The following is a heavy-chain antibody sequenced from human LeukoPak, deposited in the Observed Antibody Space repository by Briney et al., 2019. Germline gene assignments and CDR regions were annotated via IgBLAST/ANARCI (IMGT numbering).Heavy chain of an antibody. CDR3: AIDPNWGVDY. D-gene: IGHD7-27*01. Sequence: GGSLRLSCAASGFTFSSYSMNWVRQAPGKGLEWVSSISSSSSYIYYADSVKGRFTISRDNSRNTLYLQMNSLRAEDTAVYYCAIDPNWGVDYWGQGVLVTVSS. CDR2: ISSSSSYI. V-gene: IGHV3-21*04. J-gene: IGHJ4*02. CDR1: GFTFSSYS.